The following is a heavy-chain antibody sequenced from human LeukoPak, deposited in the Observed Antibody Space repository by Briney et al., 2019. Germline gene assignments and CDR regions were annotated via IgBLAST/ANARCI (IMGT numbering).Heavy chain of an antibody. D-gene: IGHD6-13*01. CDR3: ARAGLGYSSSWGYFDY. CDR1: GFTFDDYA. Sequence: GGSLRLSCAASGFTFDDYAMHWVRHAPGKGLEWVSGISWNSGSIGYADSVKGRLTISRDNAKNSLYLQMNSLRAEDTAVYYCARAGLGYSSSWGYFDYWGQGTLVTVSS. CDR2: ISWNSGSI. V-gene: IGHV3-9*01. J-gene: IGHJ4*02.